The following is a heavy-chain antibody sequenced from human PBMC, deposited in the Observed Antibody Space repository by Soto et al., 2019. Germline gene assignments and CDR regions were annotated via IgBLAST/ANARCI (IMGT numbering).Heavy chain of an antibody. CDR1: GGTFRNYP. CDR3: ARGPLVVLTYFES. V-gene: IGHV1-69*02. Sequence: QVQLVQSGTEVKKPGSSVKVSCKDSGGTFRNYPINWVRQAPGQGLEWMGSIFPLTDIPDYAQNFQARLTISADKSTSTAYMELSSLTSDDTAMYVCARGPLVVLTYFESWGKGTLVTVSS. CDR2: IFPLTDIP. D-gene: IGHD2-15*01. J-gene: IGHJ4*02.